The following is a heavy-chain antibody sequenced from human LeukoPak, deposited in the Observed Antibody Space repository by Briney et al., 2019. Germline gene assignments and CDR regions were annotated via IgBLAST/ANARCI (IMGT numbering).Heavy chain of an antibody. CDR1: GFTFSRHS. CDR2: ISSSSSYI. J-gene: IGHJ4*02. Sequence: GGSLRLSCAASGFTFSRHSMYWVRQAPGKGLEWVSSISSSSSYIYYADSVKGRVTISRDNTRNSMYLQMNSLRAEDTAVYYCARGDSNYGGGLDYWGQGTLVTVSS. V-gene: IGHV3-21*01. D-gene: IGHD4-11*01. CDR3: ARGDSNYGGGLDY.